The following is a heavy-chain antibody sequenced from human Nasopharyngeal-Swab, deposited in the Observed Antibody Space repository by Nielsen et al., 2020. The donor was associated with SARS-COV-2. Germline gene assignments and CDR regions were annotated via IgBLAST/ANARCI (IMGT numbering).Heavy chain of an antibody. CDR2: IRAYNGNT. CDR1: GYTFTSYG. D-gene: IGHD6-19*01. V-gene: IGHV1-18*01. J-gene: IGHJ4*02. Sequence: ASVKVSCKASGYTFTSYGISWVRQAPGQGLEWMGWIRAYNGNTNYAQKLQGRVTMTTDTSTSTAYMELRSLRSDDTAVYYCARDKGGIAVAGTLDYFDYWGQGTLVTVSS. CDR3: ARDKGGIAVAGTLDYFDY.